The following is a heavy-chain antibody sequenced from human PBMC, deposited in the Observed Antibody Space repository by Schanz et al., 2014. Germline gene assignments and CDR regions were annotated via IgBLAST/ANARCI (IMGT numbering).Heavy chain of an antibody. Sequence: QVQLVESGGGVVQPGRSLRLSCAASGFTFSKYGVHWVRQAPGKGLEWVAVIWYNGSNKYYADSVRGRFTISRDNSKNTLYLQMNNLRAEDTAVYYCAMGGYQLHHWGQGTLVTVSS. D-gene: IGHD1-7*01. CDR1: GFTFSKYG. V-gene: IGHV3-33*01. J-gene: IGHJ4*02. CDR3: AMGGYQLHH. CDR2: IWYNGSNK.